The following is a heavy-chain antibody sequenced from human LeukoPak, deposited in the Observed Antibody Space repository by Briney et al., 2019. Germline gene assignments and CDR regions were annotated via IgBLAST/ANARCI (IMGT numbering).Heavy chain of an antibody. Sequence: SETLSLTCSVWGGYMSSYYWIWIRQPPGKGLAWMGYVYYSGVTNYNPSLKSRVTISVDTSKNQFSLKLSSVTAADTAVYYCARREDEIAAAGGGWFDPWGQGTLVTVSS. CDR3: ARREDEIAAAGGGWFDP. CDR2: VYYSGVT. J-gene: IGHJ5*02. CDR1: GGYMSSYY. V-gene: IGHV4-59*08. D-gene: IGHD6-13*01.